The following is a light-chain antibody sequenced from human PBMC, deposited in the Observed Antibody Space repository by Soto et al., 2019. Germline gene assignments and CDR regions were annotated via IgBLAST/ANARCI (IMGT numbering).Light chain of an antibody. Sequence: QSALTQPRSVSGSPGQSVTISCTGTSSDVGYYNYVSWYQQHPGKAPKLMIYDVSKRPSGVPDRFSGSKSGNTASLTISGLQAEDEAHYYCSSYTTVPSPQWVFAGGTKLTVL. V-gene: IGLV2-11*01. CDR1: SSDVGYYNY. J-gene: IGLJ3*02. CDR3: SSYTTVPSPQWV. CDR2: DVS.